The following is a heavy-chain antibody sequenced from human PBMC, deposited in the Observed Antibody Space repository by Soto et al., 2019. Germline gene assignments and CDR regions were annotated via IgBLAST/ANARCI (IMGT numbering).Heavy chain of an antibody. J-gene: IGHJ4*02. CDR1: GFTFSNAW. V-gene: IGHV3-15*07. CDR3: TTGGYYDSSGYRIDY. D-gene: IGHD3-22*01. Sequence: EVQLVESGGGLVKPGGSLRLSCAASGFTFSNAWMNWVRQAPGKGLEWVGRIKSKTDGGTTDYAAPVKGRFTISRDDSKNTLYLQMNSLKTEDTAVYYCTTGGYYDSSGYRIDYWGQGTLVTVSS. CDR2: IKSKTDGGTT.